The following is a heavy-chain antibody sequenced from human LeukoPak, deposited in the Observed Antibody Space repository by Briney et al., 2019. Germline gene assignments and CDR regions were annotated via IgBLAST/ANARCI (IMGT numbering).Heavy chain of an antibody. CDR3: AADPHALYGMDV. CDR2: IVVGSGNT. Sequence: ASVKVSCKASGFTFTSSAMQWVRQARGQRLEWIGWIVVGSGNTNYAQKFQERVTITRDMSTSTAYMELSSLRSEDTAVYYCAADPHALYGMDVWGQGTTVTVSS. D-gene: IGHD2-8*01. CDR1: GFTFTSSA. J-gene: IGHJ6*02. V-gene: IGHV1-58*02.